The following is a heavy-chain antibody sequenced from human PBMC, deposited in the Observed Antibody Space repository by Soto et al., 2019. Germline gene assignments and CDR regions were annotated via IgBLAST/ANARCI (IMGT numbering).Heavy chain of an antibody. V-gene: IGHV4-59*01. CDR1: GGSISSYY. D-gene: IGHD6-6*01. Sequence: QVQLQESGPGLVKPSETLSLICTVSGGSISSYYWNWIRQSPGKGLEWIASLDYSGTTNYNPSLKSRITTSVDPSKTQLSLKMRSVTAADTAVYYCARDSFPPYSSSSKGFDYWGQGSLVTVST. CDR3: ARDSFPPYSSSSKGFDY. J-gene: IGHJ4*02. CDR2: LDYSGTT.